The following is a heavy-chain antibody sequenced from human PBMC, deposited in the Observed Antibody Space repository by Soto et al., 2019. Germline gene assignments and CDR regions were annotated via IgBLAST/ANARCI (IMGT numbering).Heavy chain of an antibody. CDR1: GGCFSGYY. CDR2: INHSGST. CDR3: ARGSAYYDFWSGYYDP. D-gene: IGHD3-3*01. V-gene: IGHV4-34*01. Sequence: SETLSLTCAVYGGCFSGYYWSWIRQPPGKGLEWIGEINHSGSTNYNPSLKSRVTISVDTSKNQFSLKLSSVTAADTAVYYCARGSAYYDFWSGYYDPWGQGTLVTVSS. J-gene: IGHJ5*02.